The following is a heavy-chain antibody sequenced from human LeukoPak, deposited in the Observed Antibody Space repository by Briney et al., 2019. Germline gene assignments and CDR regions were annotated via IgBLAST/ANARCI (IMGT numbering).Heavy chain of an antibody. V-gene: IGHV1-2*02. CDR1: GYTFTGYY. CDR2: INPNSGGT. Sequence: ASVKVSCKASGYTFTGYYMHWVRQAPGQGLEWMGWINPNSGGTNYAQKFQGRVTMTRDTSISTAYMELSRLRSDDTAVYYCARSRGYSSGWYRGGARYYFDYWGQGTLATVSS. CDR3: ARSRGYSSGWYRGGARYYFDY. J-gene: IGHJ4*02. D-gene: IGHD6-19*01.